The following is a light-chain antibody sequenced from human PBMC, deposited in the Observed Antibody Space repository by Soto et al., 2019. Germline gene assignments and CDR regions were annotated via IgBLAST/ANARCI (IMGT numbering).Light chain of an antibody. J-gene: IGKJ4*01. Sequence: EIVLTQSPATLSLSPGERATLSCRASQSVSSYLAWYQQEPGQAPRLLIYDASNRATGIPARFSGSGSGTDFTLTISSLEPEDFAVYYCQQRRNWPLTFGGGTKV. V-gene: IGKV3-11*01. CDR1: QSVSSY. CDR2: DAS. CDR3: QQRRNWPLT.